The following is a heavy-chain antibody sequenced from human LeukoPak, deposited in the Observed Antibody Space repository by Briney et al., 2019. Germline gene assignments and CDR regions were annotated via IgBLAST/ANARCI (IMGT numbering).Heavy chain of an antibody. V-gene: IGHV5-51*04. D-gene: IGHD6-19*01. CDR2: VYPGDSVT. CDR1: GYSFANYW. J-gene: IGHJ4*02. CDR3: VRFAYGSDFFPGHY. Sequence: GESLKISCKGSGYSFANYWIGWVRQMPGKGLEWMGIVYPGDSVTRYSPSFQGQVTISADRPITTAYLQWSSLKASDTAMYYCVRFAYGSDFFPGHYWGQGTRVTVSS.